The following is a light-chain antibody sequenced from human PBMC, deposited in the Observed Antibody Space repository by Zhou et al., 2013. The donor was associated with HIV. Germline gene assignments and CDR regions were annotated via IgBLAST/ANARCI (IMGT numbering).Light chain of an antibody. CDR1: QSISPY. J-gene: IGKJ3*01. CDR2: KTS. Sequence: DIHLTQSPSILSASLGGTVTITCRASQSISPYLAWYQQKPGTAPKVVIYKTSNLQTGVPLRFSGRGSGTDFSLTITNLQPDDFATYYCQHYNSHSRAFGPGRQWI. CDR3: QHYNSHSRA. V-gene: IGKV1-5*03.